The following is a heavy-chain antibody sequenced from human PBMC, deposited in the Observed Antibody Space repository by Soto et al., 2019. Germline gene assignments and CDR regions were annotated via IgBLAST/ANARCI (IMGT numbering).Heavy chain of an antibody. CDR3: AREWGGNIAYYSSDH. CDR1: GYTFTDYQ. V-gene: IGHV1-2*02. D-gene: IGHD3-16*01. CDR2: INPNSGGT. J-gene: IGHJ4*02. Sequence: ASVKVSCKASGYTFTDYQMHWVRQAPGQGLEWMGWINPNSGGTNYAQKFQGRVTMTRDTSISTAYMELSRLTSDDTAIYYCAREWGGNIAYYSSDHWGQGTLVTVSS.